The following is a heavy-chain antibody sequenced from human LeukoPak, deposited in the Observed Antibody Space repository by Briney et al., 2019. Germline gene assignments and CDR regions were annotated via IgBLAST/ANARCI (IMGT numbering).Heavy chain of an antibody. Sequence: PVGSPRLSCAASGVTLSGSWMHCVRQAPGEGRVWVSRMNSDGTVPTYADSVRGRFTISRDNAKNTLYLQMSSLRAEDAAVYYCARYVVASACFVSWGQGTPVTVSS. CDR3: ARYVVASACFVS. CDR1: GVTLSGSW. V-gene: IGHV3-74*01. D-gene: IGHD2-21*01. CDR2: MNSDGTVP. J-gene: IGHJ4*02.